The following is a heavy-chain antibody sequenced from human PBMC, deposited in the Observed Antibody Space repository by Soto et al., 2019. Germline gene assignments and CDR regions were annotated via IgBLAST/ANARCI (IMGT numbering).Heavy chain of an antibody. CDR1: GFTFSSYS. J-gene: IGHJ4*02. V-gene: IGHV3-21*01. D-gene: IGHD3-22*01. Sequence: PGGSLRLSCAASGFTFSSYSMNWVRQAPGKGLEWVSSISSSSSYIYYADSVKGRFTISRDNAKNSLYLQMNSLRAEDTAVYYCARDWGYYDSSGYHAIGYSGQGTLVTVST. CDR2: ISSSSSYI. CDR3: ARDWGYYDSSGYHAIGY.